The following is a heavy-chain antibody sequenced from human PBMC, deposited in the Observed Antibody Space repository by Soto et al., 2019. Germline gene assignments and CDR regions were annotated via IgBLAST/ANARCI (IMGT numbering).Heavy chain of an antibody. CDR2: INPFDGSR. D-gene: IGHD3-10*01. CDR1: GYIFTSYY. Sequence: ASVKVSCKASGYIFTSYYIHWVRQAPGQGLEWMGWINPFDGSRMFAQSFQGRVTMTRDTSTSTVYMEVSSLRFEDTAVYYCSRVDPGETSPFDHGGQGTLVTVS. J-gene: IGHJ4*02. V-gene: IGHV1-46*03. CDR3: SRVDPGETSPFDH.